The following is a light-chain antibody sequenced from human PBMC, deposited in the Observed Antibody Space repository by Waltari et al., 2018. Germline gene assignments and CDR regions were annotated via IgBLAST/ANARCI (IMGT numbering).Light chain of an antibody. J-gene: IGLJ2*01. CDR2: ART. CDR1: SSSIATTY. CDR3: ATWDVRLSNVL. V-gene: IGLV1-51*01. Sequence: QSVLTQPPSVSAAPGQTVTIPCSGASSSIATTYVCWYQQLPGTAPKIPLCARTERPSGTPDRFSASRSGTSATLVITGLQTGDEADYYCATWDVRLSNVLFGGGTKLTVL.